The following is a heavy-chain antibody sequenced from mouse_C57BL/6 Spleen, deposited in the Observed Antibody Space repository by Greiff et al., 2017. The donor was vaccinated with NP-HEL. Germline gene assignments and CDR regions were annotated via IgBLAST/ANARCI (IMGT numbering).Heavy chain of an antibody. D-gene: IGHD1-1*01. Sequence: VQLQQSGAELVRPGASVKLSCTASGFNIKDDYMHWVKQRPEQGLEWIGWIDPENGDTEYASKFQGKATITADTSSNTAYLQLSSLTSEDTAVYYCTMTVVAKAMDYWGQGTSVTVSS. V-gene: IGHV14-4*01. J-gene: IGHJ4*01. CDR3: TMTVVAKAMDY. CDR2: IDPENGDT. CDR1: GFNIKDDY.